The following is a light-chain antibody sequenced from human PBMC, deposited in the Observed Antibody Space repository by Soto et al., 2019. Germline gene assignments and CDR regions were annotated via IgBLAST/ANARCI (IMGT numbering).Light chain of an antibody. J-gene: IGKJ1*01. CDR3: HQYPSFSVT. CDR2: KAS. Sequence: DIQMTHSPATLSASVGDRVTLTFRASQSISGWLAWYQQKPGKAPKLLIYKASSLKSGLPSRFRGSVSGKVFTLTTGGTAPDDCASYSSHQYPSFSVTFGQG. V-gene: IGKV1-5*03. CDR1: QSISGW.